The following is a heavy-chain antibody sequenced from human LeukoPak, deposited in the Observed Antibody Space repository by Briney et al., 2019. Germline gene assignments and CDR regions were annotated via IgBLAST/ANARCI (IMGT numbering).Heavy chain of an antibody. CDR1: GGAIISGGYS. D-gene: IGHD3-9*01. J-gene: IGHJ4*02. Sequence: SETLSLTCTVSGGAIISGGYSWNWIRQPPGKGLEWIGCIYERGPAYYNPSLKSRVTISVDTSKNQFSLKLSSVTAADTAVYYCASTPSNYDILTGYSPFYFDYWGQGTLVTVSS. CDR2: IYERGPA. V-gene: IGHV4-30-2*03. CDR3: ASTPSNYDILTGYSPFYFDY.